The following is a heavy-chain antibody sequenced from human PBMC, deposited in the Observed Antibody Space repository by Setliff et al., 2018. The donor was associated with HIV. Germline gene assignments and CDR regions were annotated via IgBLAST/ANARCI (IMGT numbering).Heavy chain of an antibody. J-gene: IGHJ1*01. D-gene: IGHD6-19*01. V-gene: IGHV4-30-4*08. CDR3: AGESSIAVAEYFQH. Sequence: SETLSLTCTVSDASITADTFYWNWLRQPPGKGPEWIGYIHNSGTTHYNPAFESRLIISLDMSNNRFSLNLASVTAADTAVYYCAGESSIAVAEYFQHWGQGTLVTVSS. CDR1: DASITADTFY. CDR2: IHNSGTT.